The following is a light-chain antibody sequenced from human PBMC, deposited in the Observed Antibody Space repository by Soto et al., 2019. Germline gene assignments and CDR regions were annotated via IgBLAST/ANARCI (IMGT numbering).Light chain of an antibody. CDR2: NVS. CDR3: TSYTNRYTYV. V-gene: IGLV2-14*01. CDR1: SSDVGGYNY. J-gene: IGLJ1*01. Sequence: QSVLTQPASVSRSPGQSITISCTGTSSDVGGYNYVAWYQQHPGKAPKLLIYNVSNRPSGVSNRFSGSKSGSTASLTISGLQAEDEADYYCTSYTNRYTYVFGTGTKVPVL.